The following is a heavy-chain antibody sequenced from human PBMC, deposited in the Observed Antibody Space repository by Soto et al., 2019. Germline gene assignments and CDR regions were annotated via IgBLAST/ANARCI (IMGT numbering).Heavy chain of an antibody. CDR1: GFTLSTYA. CDR3: ASTRRDGYNNYYYYYGMDV. J-gene: IGHJ6*02. Sequence: GRPVRLPGAAAGFTLSTYAVAWLRQAPGKGPEWVSGIRDSDGTTYYADSVKGRFIISRDNAKNSLYLQMNSLRAEDTAVYYCASTRRDGYNNYYYYYGMDVWCQGTTVTVSS. CDR2: IRDSDGTT. D-gene: IGHD5-12*01. V-gene: IGHV3-23*01.